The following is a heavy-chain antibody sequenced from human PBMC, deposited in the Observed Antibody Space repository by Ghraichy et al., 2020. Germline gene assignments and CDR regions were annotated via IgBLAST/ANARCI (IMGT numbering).Heavy chain of an antibody. J-gene: IGHJ6*02. CDR2: IYYSGST. V-gene: IGHV4-59*01. CDR1: GGSISSYY. Sequence: SETLSLTCTVSGGSISSYYWSWIRQPPGKGLEWIGYIYYSGSTNYNPSLKSRVTISVDTSKNQFSLKLSSVTAADTAVYYCARDEIAAAGTVYYYGMDVWGQGTTVTVSS. CDR3: ARDEIAAAGTVYYYGMDV. D-gene: IGHD6-13*01.